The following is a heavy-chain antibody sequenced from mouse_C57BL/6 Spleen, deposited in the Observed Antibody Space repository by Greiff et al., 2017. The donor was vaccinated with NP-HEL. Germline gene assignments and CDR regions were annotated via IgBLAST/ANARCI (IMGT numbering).Heavy chain of an antibody. V-gene: IGHV5-17*01. CDR1: GFTFSDYG. CDR3: ARQGITTVVATEYFGG. J-gene: IGHJ1*03. Sequence: EVQVVESGGGLVKPGGSLKLSCAASGFTFSDYGMHWVRQAPEKGLEWVAYISSGSSTIYYADTVKGRFTISRDNAKNTLFLQMSRLRSEDTAMYYCARQGITTVVATEYFGGWGTGATVTVAS. D-gene: IGHD1-1*01. CDR2: ISSGSSTI.